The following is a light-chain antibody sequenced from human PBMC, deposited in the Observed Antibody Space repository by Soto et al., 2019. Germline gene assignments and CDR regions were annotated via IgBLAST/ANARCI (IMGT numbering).Light chain of an antibody. V-gene: IGKV1-27*01. Sequence: DIPITQSPSSLSASMGDRVTITCRASQTIGNYLAWYQQKPGKVPKLLIYAAAALQSGVPSRFSGSGSGTEFTLTVTSLQPEDFATYFCQQYDKYSTFGHRTKVDI. CDR2: AAA. CDR1: QTIGNY. J-gene: IGKJ1*01. CDR3: QQYDKYST.